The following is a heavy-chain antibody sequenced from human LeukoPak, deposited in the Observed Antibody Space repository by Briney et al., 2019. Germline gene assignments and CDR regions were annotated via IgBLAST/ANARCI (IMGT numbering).Heavy chain of an antibody. V-gene: IGHV1-24*01. CDR2: VDPEDGET. Sequence: ASVKVSCKVSGYTLTELSMHWVRQAPGKGLEWMGRVDPEDGETIYAENFQGRVAITADTSTDTSYMELSSLRSEDTAVYYCAIDRRVTIFGVVLYSYYMGVWAKGTTVTVSS. CDR3: AIDRRVTIFGVVLYSYYMGV. J-gene: IGHJ6*03. CDR1: GYTLTELS. D-gene: IGHD3-3*01.